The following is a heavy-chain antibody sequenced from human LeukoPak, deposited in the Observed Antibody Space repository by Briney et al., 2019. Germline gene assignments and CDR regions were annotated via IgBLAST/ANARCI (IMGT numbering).Heavy chain of an antibody. V-gene: IGHV3-30-3*01. J-gene: IGHJ4*02. D-gene: IGHD4-17*01. Sequence: GGSLRLSCAASGFTFSSYAMHWVRQAPGMGLEWVAVISYDGSNKYYADSVKGRFTISRDNSKNTLYLQMNSLRAEDTAVYYCARGGVYGGYALDYWGQGTLVTVSS. CDR3: ARGGVYGGYALDY. CDR1: GFTFSSYA. CDR2: ISYDGSNK.